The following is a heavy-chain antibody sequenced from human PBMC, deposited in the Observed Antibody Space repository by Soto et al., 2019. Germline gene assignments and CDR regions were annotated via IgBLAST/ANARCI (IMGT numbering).Heavy chain of an antibody. J-gene: IGHJ6*02. V-gene: IGHV1-69*01. Sequence: QVQRVQSGAEVKKPGSSVKVSCKAPGGTFSTYAISWVRQAPGQGLEWMGGVIPIFGTPKYAQKFQGRVTTTADESTSTGYMELRSLRSEDTAVYYCARSQGGSSSLDIYYYYYYGMDVWGQGTTVTVSS. CDR2: VIPIFGTP. D-gene: IGHD2-15*01. CDR1: GGTFSTYA. CDR3: ARSQGGSSSLDIYYYYYYGMDV.